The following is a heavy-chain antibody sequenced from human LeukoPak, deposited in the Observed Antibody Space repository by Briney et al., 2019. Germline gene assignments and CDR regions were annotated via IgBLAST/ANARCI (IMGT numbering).Heavy chain of an antibody. CDR3: ARRRYYGSGSYYTY. V-gene: IGHV4-34*01. CDR1: GGSFSGYY. J-gene: IGHJ4*02. CDR2: INHSGST. Sequence: PSETLSLTCAVYGGSFSGYYWSWIRQPPGKGLEWIGEINHSGSTNYNPSLKSRVTISVDTSKNQFSLKLSSVTAADTAVYYCARRRYYGSGSYYTYWGQGTLVTVS. D-gene: IGHD3-10*01.